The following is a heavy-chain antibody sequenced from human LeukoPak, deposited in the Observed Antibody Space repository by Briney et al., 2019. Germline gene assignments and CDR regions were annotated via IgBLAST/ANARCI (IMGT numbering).Heavy chain of an antibody. J-gene: IGHJ6*03. D-gene: IGHD6-19*01. Sequence: ASVKVSCKASGGTFSSYAISWVRQAHGQGLEWMGRIIPILGIANYAQKFQGRVTITADKSTSTAYMELSSLRSEDTAVYYCARSVSSGWYDAYYYYMDVWGKGTTVTVSS. CDR2: IIPILGIA. V-gene: IGHV1-69*10. CDR3: ARSVSSGWYDAYYYYMDV. CDR1: GGTFSSYA.